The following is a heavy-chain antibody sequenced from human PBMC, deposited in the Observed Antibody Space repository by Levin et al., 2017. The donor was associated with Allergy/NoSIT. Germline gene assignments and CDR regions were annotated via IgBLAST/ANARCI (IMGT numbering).Heavy chain of an antibody. V-gene: IGHV1-2*02. D-gene: IGHD6-19*01. CDR3: ARGSSGYYRIDY. Sequence: AASVKVSCKASGYTFSAYYIHWVRQAPGQGLDWIGWIHPNSGDTNYAQRFQGTVTMTRDTSISTAYMELNRLTSDDTAVYYCARGSSGYYRIDYWGQGSLVTVSS. CDR2: IHPNSGDT. J-gene: IGHJ4*02. CDR1: GYTFSAYY.